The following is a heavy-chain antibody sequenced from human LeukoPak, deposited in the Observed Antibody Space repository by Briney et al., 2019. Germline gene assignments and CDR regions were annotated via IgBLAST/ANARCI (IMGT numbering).Heavy chain of an antibody. CDR2: IHYSGNT. CDR3: GRRSYGLPFDP. CDR1: GGSFSGYY. Sequence: SEPLSLPCAVSGGSFSGYYWSCIRQPPGKGLEWVATIHYSGNTYYNPSLQSRVTISADTSTNQFSLKLSSVTAADTAVYYCGRRSYGLPFDPWGQGSLVTVSS. J-gene: IGHJ5*02. V-gene: IGHV4-34*01. D-gene: IGHD3-16*01.